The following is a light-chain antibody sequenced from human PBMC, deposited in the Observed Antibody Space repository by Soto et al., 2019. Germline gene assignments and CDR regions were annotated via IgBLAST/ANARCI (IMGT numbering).Light chain of an antibody. CDR1: QSISSW. Sequence: DIQMTQSPSTLSASVGDRVTITCRASQSISSWLAWYQQKPGKAPKLLIYMASSLESGFPSRFSGSGSGTEFTLTISSLQPDDFATYYCQQYNSYWTFGQGTKVDIK. CDR3: QQYNSYWT. CDR2: MAS. J-gene: IGKJ1*01. V-gene: IGKV1-5*03.